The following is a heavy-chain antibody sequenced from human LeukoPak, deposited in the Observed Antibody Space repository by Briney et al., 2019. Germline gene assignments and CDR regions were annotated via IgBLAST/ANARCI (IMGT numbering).Heavy chain of an antibody. CDR1: GGTFSSYA. V-gene: IGHV1-69*13. Sequence: SVKVSCKASGGTFSSYAISWVRQAPGRGLEWMGGIIPIFGTANYAQKFQGRVTITADESTSTAYMELSSLRSEDTAVYYCARSNWNGLPTVSFNWFDPWGQGTLVTVSS. CDR3: ARSNWNGLPTVSFNWFDP. D-gene: IGHD1-1*01. CDR2: IIPIFGTA. J-gene: IGHJ5*02.